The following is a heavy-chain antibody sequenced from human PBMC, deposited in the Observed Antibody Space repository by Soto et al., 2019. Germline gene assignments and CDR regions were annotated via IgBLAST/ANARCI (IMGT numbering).Heavy chain of an antibody. V-gene: IGHV4-59*08. CDR2: VYYNGGS. J-gene: IGHJ6*02. CDR3: VRPGIGNLHGLVDV. Sequence: QVQLQESGPGLVKPSETLSLTCTVSGGSIDGYNCAWIRQPPGKSLEWVGYVYYNGGSRYNPSLGSRVTLSMDTSKSQFSLQLRSVTAADTAVYYCVRPGIGNLHGLVDVWGRGTTVNVSS. D-gene: IGHD3-10*01. CDR1: GGSIDGYN.